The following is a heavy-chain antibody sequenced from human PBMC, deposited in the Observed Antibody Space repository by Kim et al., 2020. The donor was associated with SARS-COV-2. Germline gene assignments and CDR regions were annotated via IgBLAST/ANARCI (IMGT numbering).Heavy chain of an antibody. CDR3: ATYNSVYYYN. Sequence: SGTTNYNPYLKSRVTMSVDTSNNQFSLNLTSVTAADTAVYYCATYNSVYYYNWGQGTLVTVSS. V-gene: IGHV4-59*10. J-gene: IGHJ4*02. D-gene: IGHD3-22*01. CDR2: SGTT.